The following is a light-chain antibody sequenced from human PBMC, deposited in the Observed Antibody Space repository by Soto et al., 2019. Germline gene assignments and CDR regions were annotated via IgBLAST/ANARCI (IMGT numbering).Light chain of an antibody. CDR1: SSNIGAGYD. CDR2: GNT. CDR3: SSWTSRTTQV. V-gene: IGLV1-40*01. Sequence: QSVLTQPPSVSGAPGQKVTISCTGSSSNIGAGYDVHWYQQLPGRAPQLLIYGNTNRPSGVPDRFSGSRSGNTASLTISGLRAEDEADYYCSSWTSRTTQVLGGGTKVTVL. J-gene: IGLJ3*02.